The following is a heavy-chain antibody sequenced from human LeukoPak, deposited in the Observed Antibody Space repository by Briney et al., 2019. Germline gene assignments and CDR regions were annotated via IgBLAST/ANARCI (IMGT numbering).Heavy chain of an antibody. D-gene: IGHD4-23*01. J-gene: IGHJ6*03. CDR3: AGSPMVVTLRYYYYMDV. V-gene: IGHV1-69*05. CDR2: IIPIFGTA. Sequence: SVKVSCKASGGTFSSYAISWVRQAPGQGLEWMGRIIPIFGTANYAQKLQGRVTITTDESTSTAYMELSSLRSEDTAVYYCAGSPMVVTLRYYYYMDVWGKGTTVTVSS. CDR1: GGTFSSYA.